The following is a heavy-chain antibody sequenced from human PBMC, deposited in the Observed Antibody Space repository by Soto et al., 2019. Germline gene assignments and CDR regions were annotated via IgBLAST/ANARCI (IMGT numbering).Heavy chain of an antibody. Sequence: LQLQESGPGLVKPSETLALTCTVSGDSISNSNYYWGWIRQSPGKALEWIGNAFYNGATYYSPYFRPRVTISVDTSKNQFSLSLTSVTAADTAVYYCAKRSLTGIYYFDFWGQGTLVTVSS. CDR2: AFYNGAT. J-gene: IGHJ4*02. V-gene: IGHV4-39*01. CDR1: GDSISNSNYY. D-gene: IGHD3-9*01. CDR3: AKRSLTGIYYFDF.